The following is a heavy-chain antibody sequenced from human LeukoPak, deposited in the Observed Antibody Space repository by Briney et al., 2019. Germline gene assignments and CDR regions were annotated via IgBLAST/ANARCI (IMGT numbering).Heavy chain of an antibody. V-gene: IGHV4-34*08. CDR3: APMVRGVIRQ. CDR1: GFTFSDYY. D-gene: IGHD3-10*01. Sequence: GSLRLSCAASGFTFSDYYMSWIRQPPGKGLEWIGEINHSGSTNYNPSLKSRVTISVDTSKNQFSLKLSSVTAADTAVYYCAPMVRGVIRQWGQGTLVTVSS. CDR2: INHSGST. J-gene: IGHJ4*02.